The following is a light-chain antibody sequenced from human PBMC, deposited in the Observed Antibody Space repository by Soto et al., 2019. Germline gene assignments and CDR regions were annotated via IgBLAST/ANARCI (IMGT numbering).Light chain of an antibody. CDR3: QQYGSSPYT. CDR1: QTVSSSD. Sequence: DIVLTQSPATLSLSPGERATLSCGASQTVSSSDLAWYHQKPGLAPRLLIYDASSRATGIPDRFSGSGSGTDFTLTISRLEPEDFAVYYCQQYGSSPYTFGQGTKLEIK. J-gene: IGKJ2*01. V-gene: IGKV3D-20*01. CDR2: DAS.